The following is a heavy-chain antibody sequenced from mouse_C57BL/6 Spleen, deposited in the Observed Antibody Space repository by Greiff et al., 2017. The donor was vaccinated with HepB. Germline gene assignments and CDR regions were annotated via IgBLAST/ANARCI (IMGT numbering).Heavy chain of an antibody. D-gene: IGHD1-1*01. Sequence: VQLQQSGAELVKPGASVKISCKASGYAFSSYWMNWVKQRPGKGLEWIGQIYPGDGDTNYNGKFKGKATLTADKSSSTAYMQLSSLTSEDSAVYFCASITTVLPYFDVWGTGTTVTVSS. CDR3: ASITTVLPYFDV. J-gene: IGHJ1*03. V-gene: IGHV1-80*01. CDR2: IYPGDGDT. CDR1: GYAFSSYW.